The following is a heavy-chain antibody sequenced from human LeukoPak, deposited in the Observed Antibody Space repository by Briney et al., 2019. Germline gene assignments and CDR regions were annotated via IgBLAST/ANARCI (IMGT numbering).Heavy chain of an antibody. Sequence: GESLESFREGSGYSFTSYWLGWGRQMPGKGLEWLGIINPGASDTRYRPPFRDQVTISADKSISTASLQWSSLKASDTAMYYCARSRKGGYNYDYWGQGSLVSVSS. CDR2: INPGASDT. CDR3: ARSRKGGYNYDY. V-gene: IGHV5-51*01. D-gene: IGHD5-24*01. J-gene: IGHJ4*02. CDR1: GYSFTSYW.